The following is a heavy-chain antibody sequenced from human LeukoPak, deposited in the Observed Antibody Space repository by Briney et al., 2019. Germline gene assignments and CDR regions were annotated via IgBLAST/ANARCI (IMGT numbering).Heavy chain of an antibody. V-gene: IGHV3-23*01. CDR3: ARVGDYGSGFDF. CDR2: ISVSGGST. Sequence: GGSLRLSCATSGFTFNSNGMSWVRQAPGKGLEWVSTISVSGGSTYYADSVKGRFTISGDNAKNTLYLQMNSLRAEDTAVYYCARVGDYGSGFDFWGQGTLVTVSS. CDR1: GFTFNSNG. D-gene: IGHD3-10*01. J-gene: IGHJ4*02.